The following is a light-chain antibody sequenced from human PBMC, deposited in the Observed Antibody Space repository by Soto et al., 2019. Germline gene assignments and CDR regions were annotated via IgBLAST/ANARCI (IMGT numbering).Light chain of an antibody. CDR3: QQYDSYSFT. Sequence: IRMTQSPSTLSASVGDRVTITCRASQSISTWLAWYQQKLGKAPKVLIFDASSLQTGVPSRFSGSGSGTEFTLTISGLQADDFATYYCQQYDSYSFTFGQGTKVDIK. V-gene: IGKV1-5*01. CDR2: DAS. J-gene: IGKJ1*01. CDR1: QSISTW.